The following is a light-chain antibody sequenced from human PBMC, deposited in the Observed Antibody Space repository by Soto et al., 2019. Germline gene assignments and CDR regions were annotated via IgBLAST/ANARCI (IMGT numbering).Light chain of an antibody. V-gene: IGKV1-5*01. CDR3: QQYDDYPLT. J-gene: IGKJ4*01. CDR1: QSIRSW. Sequence: DIQMTQSPSSLSASVGDRVTITCRASQSIRSWLAWYQQKPGKAPKFLIYDASNLESGVPSRLSGSGSGTEFTLTISSLQPDDFATYYCQQYDDYPLTFGGGTKVDIK. CDR2: DAS.